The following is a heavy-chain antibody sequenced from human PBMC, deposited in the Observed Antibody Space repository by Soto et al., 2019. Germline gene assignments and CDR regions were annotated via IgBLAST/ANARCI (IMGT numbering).Heavy chain of an antibody. CDR1: GDSISPYY. Sequence: SETLSLTCTVSGDSISPYYWSWIRQPPGKGLEWIGWIYYRGNSNYNPSLKSRVTISVDTSKNQFSLKLSSVTAADTAVYYCARGLFEGSYFDYWGQGTLVTVSS. J-gene: IGHJ4*02. CDR3: ARGLFEGSYFDY. CDR2: IYYRGNS. V-gene: IGHV4-59*12. D-gene: IGHD2-21*01.